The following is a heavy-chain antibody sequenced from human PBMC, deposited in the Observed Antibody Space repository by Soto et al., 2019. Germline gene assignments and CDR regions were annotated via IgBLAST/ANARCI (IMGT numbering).Heavy chain of an antibody. D-gene: IGHD2-2*02. CDR3: ARDRGYCSSTSCYTGNWFDP. J-gene: IGHJ5*02. CDR1: GDTFSIYA. Sequence: SVKVSRKATGDTFSIYAISWFRQAPGQGLEWMGGIIPIFGTANYAQKFQGRVTITADKSTSTAYMELSSLRSEDTAVYYCARDRGYCSSTSCYTGNWFDPWGQGTLVTVSS. V-gene: IGHV1-69*06. CDR2: IIPIFGTA.